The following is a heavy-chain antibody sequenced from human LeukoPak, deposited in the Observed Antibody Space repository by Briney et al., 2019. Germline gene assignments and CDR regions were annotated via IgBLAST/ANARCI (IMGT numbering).Heavy chain of an antibody. CDR2: ISSSSSYI. Sequence: GGSLRLSCAASGFTFSSYSMNWVRQAPGKGLEWVSSISSSSSYIYYADSVKGRFTISRDNAKNSLYLQMNSLRAEDTAVYYCARASSGWFPFDYWGQGTLVTVSS. CDR1: GFTFSSYS. CDR3: ARASSGWFPFDY. V-gene: IGHV3-21*01. J-gene: IGHJ4*02. D-gene: IGHD6-19*01.